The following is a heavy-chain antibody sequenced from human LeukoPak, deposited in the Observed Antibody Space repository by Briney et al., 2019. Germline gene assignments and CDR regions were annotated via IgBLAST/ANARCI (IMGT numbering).Heavy chain of an antibody. D-gene: IGHD2-2*01. CDR3: ARSEGYCSSTTCDAYYYYMDV. CDR1: GFTFSSYN. Sequence: GGSLRLSCAASGFTFSSYNMNWVRQALGKGLEWVSSISSGSSYINYADSVKGRFTISRDNSKNSLYLQMNSLRAEDAAVYYCARSEGYCSSTTCDAYYYYMDVWGKGTTVTVSS. J-gene: IGHJ6*03. V-gene: IGHV3-21*01. CDR2: ISSGSSYI.